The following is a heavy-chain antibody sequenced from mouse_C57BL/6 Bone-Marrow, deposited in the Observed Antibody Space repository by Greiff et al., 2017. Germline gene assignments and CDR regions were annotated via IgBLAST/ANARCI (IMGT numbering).Heavy chain of an antibody. Sequence: QVQLQQPGAELVMPGASVKLSCKASGYTFTSYWMHWVKQRPGQGLEWIGEIDPSDSYTNYNQKFKGKSTLTVDKSSSTAYMQLSSLTSEDSAVXYCARNGAYWGQGTLVTVSA. J-gene: IGHJ3*01. CDR1: GYTFTSYW. CDR3: ARNGAY. CDR2: IDPSDSYT. V-gene: IGHV1-69*01.